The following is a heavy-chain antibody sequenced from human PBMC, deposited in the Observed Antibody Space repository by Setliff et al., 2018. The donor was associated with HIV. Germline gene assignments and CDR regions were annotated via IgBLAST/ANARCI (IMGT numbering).Heavy chain of an antibody. J-gene: IGHJ4*02. CDR1: GYTFSIYD. Sequence: ASVKVSCKASGYTFSIYDINWVRQATGQGLQWMGWMSPKSGNTGYARKFQGRVTMTRDTSLSTAYMELSWLTSDDTAVYYCARVVDRDYDFWSAYEYWGQGTMVTVSS. CDR3: ARVVDRDYDFWSAYEY. D-gene: IGHD3-3*01. V-gene: IGHV1-8*02. CDR2: MSPKSGNT.